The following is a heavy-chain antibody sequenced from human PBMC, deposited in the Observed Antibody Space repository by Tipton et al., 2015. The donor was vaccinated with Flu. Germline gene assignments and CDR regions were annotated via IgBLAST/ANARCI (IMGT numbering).Heavy chain of an antibody. J-gene: IGHJ5*02. CDR2: INHSGST. D-gene: IGHD2/OR15-2a*01. Sequence: TLSLTCAVYGGSLSGYYWSWTRQSPGKGLEWIGEINHSGSTNYNPSLKSRLTISLDMSKNQFSPNLYSVSAADAAVYYCARHTRIAIGGLNWFDPWGQGTLVTVSS. V-gene: IGHV4-34*01. CDR1: GGSLSGYY. CDR3: ARHTRIAIGGLNWFDP.